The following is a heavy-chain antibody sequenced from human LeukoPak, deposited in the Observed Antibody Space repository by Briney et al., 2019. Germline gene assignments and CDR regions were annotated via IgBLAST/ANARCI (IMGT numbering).Heavy chain of an antibody. D-gene: IGHD6-13*01. V-gene: IGHV4-34*01. CDR2: INHSGST. CDR1: GGSFSGYY. Sequence: SETLSLTCAVYGGSFSGYYWSWVRQPPGKGLEWIGEINHSGSTNYNPSLKSRVTISVDTSKNQFSLRLSSVTAADTAVYYCARIAAAGFDYWGQGTLVTVSS. J-gene: IGHJ4*02. CDR3: ARIAAAGFDY.